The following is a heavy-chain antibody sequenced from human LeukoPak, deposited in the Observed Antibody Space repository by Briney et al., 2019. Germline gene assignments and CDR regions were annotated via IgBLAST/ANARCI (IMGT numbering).Heavy chain of an antibody. J-gene: IGHJ2*01. Sequence: ASVKVSCKVSGYTLTELSMHWVRQAPGKGLEWMGGFDPEDGETIYAQKFQGRVTMTEDTSTDTAYMELSSLRSEDTAVYYCASSGVLQDTAMVPWYFDLWGRGTLVTVSS. V-gene: IGHV1-24*01. D-gene: IGHD5-18*01. CDR2: FDPEDGET. CDR3: ASSGVLQDTAMVPWYFDL. CDR1: GYTLTELS.